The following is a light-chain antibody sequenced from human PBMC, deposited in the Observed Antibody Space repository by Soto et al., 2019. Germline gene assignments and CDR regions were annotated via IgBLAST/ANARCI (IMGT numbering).Light chain of an antibody. CDR1: QSISNY. V-gene: IGKV1-39*01. CDR3: QQSYTTPST. Sequence: DIQMTQSPSSLSASVGDRVTITCRASQSISNYLNWHQQKAGKAPKLLIYDAFRLHSGVPSRFSGSGSGTDFTLTISSLQPEDFATYYCQQSYTTPSTFGVGTRVDIK. J-gene: IGKJ3*01. CDR2: DAF.